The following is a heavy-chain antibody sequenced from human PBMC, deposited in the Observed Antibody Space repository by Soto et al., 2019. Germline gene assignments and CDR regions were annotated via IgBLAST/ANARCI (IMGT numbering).Heavy chain of an antibody. V-gene: IGHV4-4*07. CDR3: AREGSYSAYNFAHGIQLWSFDF. CDR2: IFSSGST. CDR1: GGSINTFY. J-gene: IGHJ4*02. D-gene: IGHD5-12*01. Sequence: SETLSLTCTVSGGSINTFYWSWVRQPAGEGLEWIGRIFSSGSTSFNPSLESRVAMSVDTSKNHFSLNLSSVTAADMAVYYCAREGSYSAYNFAHGIQLWSFDFWGQGALVTVSS.